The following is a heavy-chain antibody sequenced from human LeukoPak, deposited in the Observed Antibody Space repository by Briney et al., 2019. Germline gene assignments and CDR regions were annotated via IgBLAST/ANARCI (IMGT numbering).Heavy chain of an antibody. J-gene: IGHJ4*02. Sequence: PGGSLRLSCAASGFTFSSYGMHWVRQAPGKGLEWVAVISYDGGNKYYADSVKGRFTISRDNSKNTLYLQVNSLRAEDTAVYYCANENYYDSSGFPDHWGQGTLVTVPS. D-gene: IGHD3-22*01. CDR3: ANENYYDSSGFPDH. V-gene: IGHV3-30*18. CDR2: ISYDGGNK. CDR1: GFTFSSYG.